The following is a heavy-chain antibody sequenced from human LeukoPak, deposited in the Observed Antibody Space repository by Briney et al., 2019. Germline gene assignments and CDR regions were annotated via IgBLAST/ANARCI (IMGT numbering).Heavy chain of an antibody. CDR3: ARDRISGEYYFDY. J-gene: IGHJ4*02. CDR2: ISSSSSYI. Sequence: KPGGSLRLSCAASGFTFSSYSMNWVRQAPGKGLEWVSSISSSSSYIYYADSVKGRFTISRDNAKNSLYLQMNSLRAEDTAVYYCARDRISGEYYFDYWGQGTLVTASS. CDR1: GFTFSSYS. D-gene: IGHD2/OR15-2a*01. V-gene: IGHV3-21*01.